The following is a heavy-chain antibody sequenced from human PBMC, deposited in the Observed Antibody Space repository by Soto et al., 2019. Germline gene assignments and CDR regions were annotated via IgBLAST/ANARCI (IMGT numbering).Heavy chain of an antibody. D-gene: IGHD3-3*01. CDR2: ISYSGRT. Sequence: SETLSLTCTLSGGSISSSDYYWGWIRQPPGQGREWIGFISYSGRTYYNPSLKCRGNISVDTSKNQYYLKLSSVTAAETAVFSCSRVTLFGVLITHFDYWGQGTLVTVSS. CDR1: GGSISSSDYY. V-gene: IGHV4-39*01. J-gene: IGHJ4*02. CDR3: SRVTLFGVLITHFDY.